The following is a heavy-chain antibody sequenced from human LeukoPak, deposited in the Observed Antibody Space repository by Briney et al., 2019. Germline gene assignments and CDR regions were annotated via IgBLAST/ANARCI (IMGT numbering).Heavy chain of an antibody. CDR3: ARVKGYSYGFDY. V-gene: IGHV1-18*01. D-gene: IGHD5-18*01. CDR2: ISAYNGNT. CDR1: GYTFTSYG. Sequence: ASVKVSCKASGYTFTSYGISWVRQAPGQGLEWMGWISAYNGNTNYAQKLQGRVTMTRDTSISTAYMELSRLRSDDTAVYYCARVKGYSYGFDYWGQGTLVTVSS. J-gene: IGHJ4*02.